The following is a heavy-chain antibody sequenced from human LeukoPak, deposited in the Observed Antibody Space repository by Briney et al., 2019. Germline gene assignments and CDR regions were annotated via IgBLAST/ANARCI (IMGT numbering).Heavy chain of an antibody. CDR3: ARDQGATYYYYGMDV. Sequence: PGGSLRLSCVASGFTFSGFEMKWVRQAPGKGLEWVSYISSSGTTTYYADSVKGRFTISRDNAKNSLYLQMNSLRDEDTAVYYCARDQGATYYYYGMDVWGQGTTVTVSS. J-gene: IGHJ6*02. D-gene: IGHD1-26*01. CDR2: ISSSGTTT. V-gene: IGHV3-48*03. CDR1: GFTFSGFE.